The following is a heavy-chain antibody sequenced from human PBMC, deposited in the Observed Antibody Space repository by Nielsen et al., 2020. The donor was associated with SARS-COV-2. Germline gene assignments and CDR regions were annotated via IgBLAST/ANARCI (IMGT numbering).Heavy chain of an antibody. CDR2: ISYDGRNK. V-gene: IGHV3-30*03. Sequence: GESLKISCAASGFTFTSYVMHWVRQAPGKGLEWVAVISYDGRNKYYADSVKGRFTVSRDNSKNTLYLQMNSLRAEDTAVYYCAREEYYYDSSGYYYVYYGMDVWGQGTTVTVS. D-gene: IGHD3-22*01. CDR3: AREEYYYDSSGYYYVYYGMDV. J-gene: IGHJ6*02. CDR1: GFTFTSYV.